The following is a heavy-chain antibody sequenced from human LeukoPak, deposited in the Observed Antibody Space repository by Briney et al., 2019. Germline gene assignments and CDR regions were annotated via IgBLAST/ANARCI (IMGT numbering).Heavy chain of an antibody. D-gene: IGHD3-22*01. Sequence: PGGSLRLSCAVSGFTFSSYDMHWVRQATGKGLEWVSAIGTAGDTYYPGSVKGRFTISRENAKNSLYLQMNSLRAGDTAVYYCARALRYDSSGPTDAFDIWGQGTMVTVSS. CDR2: IGTAGDT. J-gene: IGHJ3*02. CDR1: GFTFSSYD. V-gene: IGHV3-13*01. CDR3: ARALRYDSSGPTDAFDI.